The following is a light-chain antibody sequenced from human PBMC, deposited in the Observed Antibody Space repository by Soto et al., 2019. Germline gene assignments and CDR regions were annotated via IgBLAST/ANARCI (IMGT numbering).Light chain of an antibody. Sequence: EIVLTQSPATLSFSPGERATLSYRASRRVRSYLAWYQQKPGQAPRLLIYDASNRATGIPARFSGSGSGTDFTLTISSLEPEDFAVYYCQQYGRSPWTFGQGNKV. CDR1: RRVRSY. J-gene: IGKJ1*01. CDR2: DAS. V-gene: IGKV3-11*01. CDR3: QQYGRSPWT.